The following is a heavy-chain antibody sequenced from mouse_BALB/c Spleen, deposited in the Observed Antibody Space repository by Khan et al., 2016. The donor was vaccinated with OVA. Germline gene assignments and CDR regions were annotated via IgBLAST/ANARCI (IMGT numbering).Heavy chain of an antibody. CDR2: INPHIGET. V-gene: IGHV1-20*02. CDR3: ARIYRSDFDY. J-gene: IGHJ2*01. D-gene: IGHD1-1*01. CDR1: GYSFTGYF. Sequence: VQLQQSGPELVKPGASVKISCKASGYSFTGYFMNWVMQSHGKSLEWIGRINPHIGETFYNQQFKDKATLTVDESSSTAHMELRSLASEDSAVYYCARIYRSDFDYWGQGTTLTVSS.